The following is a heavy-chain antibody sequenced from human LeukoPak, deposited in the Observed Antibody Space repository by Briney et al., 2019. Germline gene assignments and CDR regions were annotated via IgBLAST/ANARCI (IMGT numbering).Heavy chain of an antibody. Sequence: PSETLSLTCAVYGRSFSGYYWRWIRHPPGKGLEWIGEINHSGSTNYNTSLTRRGPISVDPPKNQSTRRLRSVPTPDPAVFYLPGTVLWWKGYFDYRGEGSLVTVSS. CDR3: PGTVLWWKGYFDY. CDR1: GRSFSGYY. D-gene: IGHD4/OR15-4a*01. CDR2: INHSGST. V-gene: IGHV4-34*03. J-gene: IGHJ4*02.